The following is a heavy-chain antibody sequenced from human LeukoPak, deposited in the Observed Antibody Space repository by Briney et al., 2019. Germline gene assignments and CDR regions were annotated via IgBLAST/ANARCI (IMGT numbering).Heavy chain of an antibody. D-gene: IGHD3/OR15-3a*01. CDR1: GGSFSGYY. J-gene: IGHJ4*02. Sequence: PSETLSLTCAVYGGSFSGYYWSWIRQPPGKGLEWIGSICYSGNTYYNASLKSQVSISIDTSKDQFSLKLTSVTAADTAVYYCARQTGSGLFILPGGQGTLVTVSS. V-gene: IGHV4-34*01. CDR3: ARQTGSGLFILP. CDR2: ICYSGNT.